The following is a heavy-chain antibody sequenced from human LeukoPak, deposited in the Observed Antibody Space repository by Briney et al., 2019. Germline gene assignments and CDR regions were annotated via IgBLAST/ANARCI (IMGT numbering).Heavy chain of an antibody. CDR2: INHSGST. J-gene: IGHJ5*02. V-gene: IGHV4-34*01. CDR1: GGSFSGYY. Sequence: SETLSLTCAVYGGSFSGYYWSWIRQPPGKGLEWIGEINHSGSTNYNPSLKSRVTISVDTSKNQFFLKLSSVTAADTAVYYCARGRGYDFWSGYPKRGNWFDPWGQGTLATVSS. CDR3: ARGRGYDFWSGYPKRGNWFDP. D-gene: IGHD3-3*01.